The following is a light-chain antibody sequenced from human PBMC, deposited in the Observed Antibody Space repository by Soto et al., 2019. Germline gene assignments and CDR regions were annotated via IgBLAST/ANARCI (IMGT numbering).Light chain of an antibody. V-gene: IGKV3-11*01. CDR3: QQRSAWPQIT. Sequence: EIMLTQSPATLSLSPGERATLSCRASQSVRSYLAWYQQKPGQAPRLLIYDASNRATGIPARFSGSGSGTDFTLTISSLDPEDFAVYYCQQRSAWPQITFGQGTRLEIK. CDR1: QSVRSY. J-gene: IGKJ5*01. CDR2: DAS.